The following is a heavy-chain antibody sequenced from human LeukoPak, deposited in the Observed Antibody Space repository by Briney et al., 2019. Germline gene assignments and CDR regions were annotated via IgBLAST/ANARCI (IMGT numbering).Heavy chain of an antibody. J-gene: IGHJ4*02. V-gene: IGHV4-38-2*02. D-gene: IGHD3-9*01. CDR1: GYSISSGYY. CDR3: ARELYYDILTGYYIR. Sequence: ASETLSLTCTVSGYSISSGYYWGWIRQPPGKGLEWIGSIYHSGSTYYNPSLKSRVTISVDTSKNQFSLKLSSVTAADTAVYYCARELYYDILTGYYIRWGQGTLVTVSS. CDR2: IYHSGST.